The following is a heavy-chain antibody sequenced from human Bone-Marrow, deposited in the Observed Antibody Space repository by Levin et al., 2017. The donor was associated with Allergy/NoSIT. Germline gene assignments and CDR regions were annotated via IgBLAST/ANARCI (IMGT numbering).Heavy chain of an antibody. D-gene: IGHD1-26*01. V-gene: IGHV1-69*13. Sequence: SVKVSCKASGYTFSSYVISWVRQAPGQGLEWMGRVIPISGTADYAQKIQGRVTITADQSTMTAYMELSSLRSDDTPVYYCAKQGLGATCVDWGQGTLVTVSS. CDR1: GYTFSSYV. CDR3: AKQGLGATCVD. CDR2: VIPISGTA. J-gene: IGHJ4*02.